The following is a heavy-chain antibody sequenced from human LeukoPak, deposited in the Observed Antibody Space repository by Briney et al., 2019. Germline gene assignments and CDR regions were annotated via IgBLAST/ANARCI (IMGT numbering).Heavy chain of an antibody. D-gene: IGHD2-15*01. J-gene: IGHJ4*02. CDR1: GGYISSYY. CDR2: IYYSGST. V-gene: IGHV4-59*01. CDR3: AGGSRFYLNHFDY. Sequence: KPSETLSLTCTVSGGYISSYYWSWIRQPPGKGLEWIGYIYYSGSTNYNPSLKSRVTMSVDTSKNHFSLKLSSVTAADTAVYYCAGGSRFYLNHFDYWGQGTLVIVSS.